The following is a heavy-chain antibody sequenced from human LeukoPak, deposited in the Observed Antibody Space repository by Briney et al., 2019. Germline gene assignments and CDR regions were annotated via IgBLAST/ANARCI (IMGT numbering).Heavy chain of an antibody. V-gene: IGHV3-21*01. CDR3: ARDFQVWFGEAYGMDV. CDR1: GFTFSSYS. D-gene: IGHD3-10*01. Sequence: PGGSLRLSCAASGFTFSSYSMNWVRQAPGKGLEWVSSISSSSSYIYYADSVKGRFTISRDNAKNSLYLQMNSLRAEDTAVYYCARDFQVWFGEAYGMDVRGKGTTVTVSS. CDR2: ISSSSSYI. J-gene: IGHJ6*04.